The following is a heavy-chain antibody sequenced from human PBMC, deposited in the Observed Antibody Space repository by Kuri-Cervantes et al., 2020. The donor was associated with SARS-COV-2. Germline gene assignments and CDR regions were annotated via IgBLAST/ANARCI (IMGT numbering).Heavy chain of an antibody. J-gene: IGHJ2*01. Sequence: SETLSLTCTVSGGPISSYYWSWIRQPPGKGLEWIGYIYYSGSTNYNHSLKSRVTISVDTSKNQFSLKLSSVTAADTAVYYCARPLTFGSGYFTHWYFDLWGRGTLVTVSS. CDR3: ARPLTFGSGYFTHWYFDL. V-gene: IGHV4-59*08. D-gene: IGHD3-3*01. CDR1: GGPISSYY. CDR2: IYYSGST.